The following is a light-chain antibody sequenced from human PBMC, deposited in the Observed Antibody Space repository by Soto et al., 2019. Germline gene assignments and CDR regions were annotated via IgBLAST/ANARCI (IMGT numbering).Light chain of an antibody. CDR3: QQYNSYST. V-gene: IGKV1-5*01. CDR2: DAS. Sequence: DIPMTQSPSTLSASVGDRVTITCRASQSISSWLAWYQQKPGKAPKLLIYDASSLDSGVPSRFSGSGSGTEFTLTISSLQPDDFATYYCQQYNSYSTFGQGTKVEIK. CDR1: QSISSW. J-gene: IGKJ1*01.